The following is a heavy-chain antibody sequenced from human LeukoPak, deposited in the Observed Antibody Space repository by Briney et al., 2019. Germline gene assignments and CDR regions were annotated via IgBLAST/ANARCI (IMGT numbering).Heavy chain of an antibody. V-gene: IGHV4-59*01. CDR1: GGSISSYY. D-gene: IGHD4-17*01. CDR3: ARDQYGDYDFDY. CDR2: IYYSGST. Sequence: SEALSLTCTVSGGSISSYYWNWIRQPPGKGLEWIGYIYYSGSTNYNPSLKSRVTISVDTSKNQFSLKLSSVTAADTAVYYCARDQYGDYDFDYWGQGTLVTVSS. J-gene: IGHJ4*02.